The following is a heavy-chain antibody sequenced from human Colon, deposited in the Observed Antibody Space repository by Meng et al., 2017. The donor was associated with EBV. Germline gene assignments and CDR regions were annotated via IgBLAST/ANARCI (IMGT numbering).Heavy chain of an antibody. Sequence: QVQLQESGPGLVKPSGXLSLTCTDSGDSISGDNWWSWVRQPPGEGLEWIGEIIHTGSTNYNPSLESRVTISIDNSKNQFSLTLTSVTAADTAVYYCVYNGRYSLLYWGQGILVTVSA. J-gene: IGHJ4*02. D-gene: IGHD1-1*01. CDR1: GDSISGDNW. V-gene: IGHV4-4*02. CDR3: VYNGRYSLLY. CDR2: IIHTGST.